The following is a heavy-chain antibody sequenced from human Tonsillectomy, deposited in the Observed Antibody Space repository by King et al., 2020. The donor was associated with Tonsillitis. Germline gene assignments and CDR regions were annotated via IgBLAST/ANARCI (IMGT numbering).Heavy chain of an antibody. D-gene: IGHD3-3*01. CDR1: GFTFDDYA. CDR3: AKDMGGTQYYDFWCGSRGGYYYGMDV. J-gene: IGHJ6*02. CDR2: ISWDGGST. V-gene: IGHV3-43D*03. Sequence: VQLVESGGVVVQPGGSLRLSCAASGFTFDDYAMHWVRQAPGKGLEWVSLISWDGGSTYYADSVKGRFTISRDNSKNSLYLQMNSLRAEDTALYYCAKDMGGTQYYDFWCGSRGGYYYGMDVWGQGTTVTVSS.